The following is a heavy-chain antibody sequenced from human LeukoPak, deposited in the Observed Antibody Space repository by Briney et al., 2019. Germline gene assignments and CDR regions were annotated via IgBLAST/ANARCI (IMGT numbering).Heavy chain of an antibody. J-gene: IGHJ6*03. CDR3: AKLGGQEVYNYYVGV. D-gene: IGHD3-16*01. CDR1: GFTFSSYA. V-gene: IGHV3-23*01. Sequence: GGSLRLSCAASGFTFSSYAMRWLRQAPGKGLEGVSGIIDSGDITYYANSVKGRFTISRDNSKNTLYLQMNSLRAEDTAVYYCAKLGGQEVYNYYVGVWGKGTTVAVSS. CDR2: IIDSGDIT.